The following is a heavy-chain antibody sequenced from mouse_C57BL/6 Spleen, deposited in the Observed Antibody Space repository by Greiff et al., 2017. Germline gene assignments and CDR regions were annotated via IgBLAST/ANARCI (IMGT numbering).Heavy chain of an antibody. Sequence: VQLQQSGAELVRPGASVKLSCKASGFNITDYYMHWVKQRPEQGLEWIGRIDPEDGDTEYDPKFPGKATLTAATSSTTAYMPLSSLTSADTAVYYGTKGSVGYTYGAQGPT. CDR2: IDPEDGDT. CDR3: TKGSVGYTY. V-gene: IGHV14-1*01. D-gene: IGHD2-2*01. J-gene: IGHJ2*01. CDR1: GFNITDYY.